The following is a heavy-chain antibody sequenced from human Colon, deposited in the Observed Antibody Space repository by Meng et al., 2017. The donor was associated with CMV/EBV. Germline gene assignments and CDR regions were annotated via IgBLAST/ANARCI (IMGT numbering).Heavy chain of an antibody. J-gene: IGHJ4*02. V-gene: IGHV3-21*06. CDR3: VRAPPDYAGNFDY. CDR2: FSYTSSYI. CDR1: GFSLSDHN. D-gene: IGHD4-23*01. Sequence: TGFSLSDHNMIWVRQAPGKGLEWVSSFSYTSSYIYYADSVKGRFTMSRDNAKNSVFLQMDSLRAEDTAVYYCVRAPPDYAGNFDYWGQGTLVTVSS.